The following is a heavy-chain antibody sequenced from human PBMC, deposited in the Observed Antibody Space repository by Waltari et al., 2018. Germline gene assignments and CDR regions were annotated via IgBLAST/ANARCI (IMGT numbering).Heavy chain of an antibody. V-gene: IGHV3-30*18. Sequence: QVQLVESGGGVVQPGRSLRLSCAASGFTFSSYAMHWVRQAPGKGLEWVAVIWYDGSNKYYADSVKGRFTISRDNSKNTLYLQMNSLRAEDTAMYYCAEDHSVRGVTGVDYWGQGTLVTVSS. D-gene: IGHD3-10*01. CDR1: GFTFSSYA. CDR2: IWYDGSNK. CDR3: AEDHSVRGVTGVDY. J-gene: IGHJ4*02.